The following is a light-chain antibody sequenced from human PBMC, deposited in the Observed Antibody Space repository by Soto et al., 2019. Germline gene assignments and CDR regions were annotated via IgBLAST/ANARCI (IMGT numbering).Light chain of an antibody. CDR1: QDISSW. CDR2: AAS. Sequence: DIHMTQSPSSVSASIGDTVTITCRASQDISSWLAWYQQKPGKAPELLIYAASSLQSGVPSRFSGSESGTDFTLTISSLQPEDVATYYCQQTNTFPRTFGQGTKVDIK. V-gene: IGKV1-12*01. J-gene: IGKJ1*01. CDR3: QQTNTFPRT.